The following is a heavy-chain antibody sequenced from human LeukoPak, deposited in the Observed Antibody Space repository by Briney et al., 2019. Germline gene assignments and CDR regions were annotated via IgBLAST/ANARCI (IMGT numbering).Heavy chain of an antibody. V-gene: IGHV4-59*01. Sequence: SETLSLTGTVSGGSISSYYWMWLRQPPGKGLEWMGYIYYSGSTNYNPSLKSRVTIPVDTTKNQFSLKLSSVTAADTAVYYCARTQTFGGVIVNWGQGTLVTVSS. CDR1: GGSISSYY. J-gene: IGHJ4*02. CDR2: IYYSGST. D-gene: IGHD3-16*02. CDR3: ARTQTFGGVIVN.